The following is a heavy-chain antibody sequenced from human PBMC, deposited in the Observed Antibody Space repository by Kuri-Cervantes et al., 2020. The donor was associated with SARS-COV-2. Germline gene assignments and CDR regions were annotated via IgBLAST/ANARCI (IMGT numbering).Heavy chain of an antibody. CDR3: ARVGVGVCSSASCYSRAFDY. D-gene: IGHD2-2*02. Sequence: GSLRLSCAVYGGSFSGYYWSWIRQPPGKGLEWIGEINHSGSTNYNPSLKTRVTISVNTSKNQFSLKLSSVTAADTAVYYCARVGVGVCSSASCYSRAFDYWGQGTLVTVSS. CDR2: INHSGST. V-gene: IGHV4-34*01. CDR1: GGSFSGYY. J-gene: IGHJ4*02.